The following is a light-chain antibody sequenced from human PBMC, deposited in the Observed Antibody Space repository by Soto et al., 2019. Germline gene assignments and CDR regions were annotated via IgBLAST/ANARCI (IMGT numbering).Light chain of an antibody. CDR2: HAS. Sequence: EIVMTQSPATLSVSPGERATLSCRASQSVSSNLAWYQQKPGQAPRLLIYHASTRATGIPARFSRSGSGTEFTLTIRSLQSEDFAVYYCQQYNKWPLTFGGGTKVEIK. CDR1: QSVSSN. CDR3: QQYNKWPLT. V-gene: IGKV3-15*01. J-gene: IGKJ4*01.